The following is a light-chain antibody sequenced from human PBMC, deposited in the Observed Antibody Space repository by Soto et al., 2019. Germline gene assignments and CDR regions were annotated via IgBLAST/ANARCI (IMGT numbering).Light chain of an antibody. CDR2: DAS. Sequence: DIPMTQSPSTLSASVGDRVTITCRASQSISSWLAWYQQKPGEAPKLLIYDASNLESGVPSRFSGNGSGTEFTLTISSLQPDDCATYVCQQYNAYSALTFGGGTKVEI. CDR3: QQYNAYSALT. CDR1: QSISSW. J-gene: IGKJ4*01. V-gene: IGKV1-5*01.